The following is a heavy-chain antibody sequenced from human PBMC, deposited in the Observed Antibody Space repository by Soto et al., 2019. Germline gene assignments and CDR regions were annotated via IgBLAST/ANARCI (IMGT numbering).Heavy chain of an antibody. J-gene: IGHJ6*02. V-gene: IGHV5-10-1*01. CDR2: IDPSDCDT. CDR3: ARQNADSSSWYDYYYYGMDV. D-gene: IGHD6-13*01. Sequence: EPLTISCKGSGYSFTSCCISWVRMMPGTGLEWMGRIDPSDCDTNYSPSSQGHVTISADKTISTVYLQWSSVKASETAMYCCARQNADSSSWYDYYYYGMDVWGQGTTVTIS. CDR1: GYSFTSCC.